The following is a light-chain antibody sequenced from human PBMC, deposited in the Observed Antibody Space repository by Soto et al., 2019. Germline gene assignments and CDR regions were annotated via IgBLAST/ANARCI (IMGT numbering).Light chain of an antibody. V-gene: IGKV3D-15*01. CDR3: QQYNNMWT. Sequence: EILMTHSPSTLSVSPGLRSTLSCRASQSVRSYLAWYKRKPGQAPRLLIYGASSRATGIPDRLSGSGSGTEFNLTITSMKPDDFGTYYCQQYNNMWTFGQGTKVDI. J-gene: IGKJ1*01. CDR1: QSVRSY. CDR2: GAS.